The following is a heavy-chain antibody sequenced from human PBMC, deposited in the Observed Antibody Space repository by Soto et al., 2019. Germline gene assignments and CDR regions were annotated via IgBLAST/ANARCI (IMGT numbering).Heavy chain of an antibody. D-gene: IGHD3-22*01. J-gene: IGHJ6*02. CDR1: GFTFSSYS. V-gene: IGHV3-21*01. Sequence: GSLRLSCAASGFTFSSYSMNWVRQAPGKGLEWVSSISSSSSYIYYADSVKGRFTISRDNAKNSLYLQMNSLRAEDTAVYYCARAWVGYDSSGYYSSTYYYGMDVWGQGTTVTVSS. CDR2: ISSSSSYI. CDR3: ARAWVGYDSSGYYSSTYYYGMDV.